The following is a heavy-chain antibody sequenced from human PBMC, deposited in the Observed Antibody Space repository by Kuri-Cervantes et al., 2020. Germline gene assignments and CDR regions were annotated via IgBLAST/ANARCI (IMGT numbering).Heavy chain of an antibody. J-gene: IGHJ6*02. D-gene: IGHD2-2*02. CDR3: AKDLYGSSTSCHTRLGDYGMDV. V-gene: IGHV3-9*01. CDR2: ISWNSGSI. Sequence: GGSLRLSCAASGFTFSSYSMSWVRQAPGKGLEWVSGISWNSGSIGYADSVKGRFTISRDNAKNTLYLQMNSLRAEDTAVYYCAKDLYGSSTSCHTRLGDYGMDVWGQGTTVTVSS. CDR1: GFTFSSYS.